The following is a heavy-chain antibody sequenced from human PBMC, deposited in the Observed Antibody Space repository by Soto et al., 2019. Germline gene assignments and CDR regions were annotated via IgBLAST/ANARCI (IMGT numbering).Heavy chain of an antibody. CDR3: ARAYYGSGSYYDY. CDR2: MNPNSGNT. CDR1: GYTFTSYD. J-gene: IGHJ4*02. D-gene: IGHD3-10*01. Sequence: ASGKVACKASGYTFTSYDINWVRQATGQGLEWMGWMNPNSGNTGYAQKFQGRVTMTRNTSISTAYMELSSLRSEDTAVYYCARAYYGSGSYYDYWGQGTLVTVSS. V-gene: IGHV1-8*01.